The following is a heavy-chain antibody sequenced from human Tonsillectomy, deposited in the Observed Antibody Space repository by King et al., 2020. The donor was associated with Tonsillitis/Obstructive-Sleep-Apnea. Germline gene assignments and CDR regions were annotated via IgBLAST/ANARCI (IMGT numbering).Heavy chain of an antibody. CDR1: GFTFSDYN. CDR2: ISRSDSSI. Sequence: VQLVESGGGLVQPGGSLRLSCAASGFTFSDYNMNWVRQAPGKGLEWISYISRSDSSIYYGDSVKGRFTISRDNAKNSLYLQMNSLRDDDSDVYYCTRDEHTRRVEVPSAVYYYYYMDVWGTGTTVTVSS. CDR3: TRDEHTRRVEVPSAVYYYYYMDV. V-gene: IGHV3-48*02. J-gene: IGHJ6*03. D-gene: IGHD2-2*01.